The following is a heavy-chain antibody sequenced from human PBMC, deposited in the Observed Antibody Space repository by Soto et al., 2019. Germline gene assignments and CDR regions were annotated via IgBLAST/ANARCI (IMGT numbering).Heavy chain of an antibody. J-gene: IGHJ4*02. V-gene: IGHV3-23*01. CDR1: GFTFNNYP. Sequence: PGGSLRLSCAASGFTFNNYPMTWVRQAPGKGLEWVSVISGSGDITYYGDSVKGRFTISRDNSKNTMYLQMNSLRVEDTAVYYCARDKITGLFDYWGQGTLVTVSS. CDR2: ISGSGDIT. D-gene: IGHD2-8*02. CDR3: ARDKITGLFDY.